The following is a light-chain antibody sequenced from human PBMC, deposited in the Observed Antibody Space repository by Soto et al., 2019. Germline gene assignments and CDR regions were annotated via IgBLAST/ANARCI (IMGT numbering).Light chain of an antibody. J-gene: IGKJ1*01. CDR3: LQLNTYPWT. CDR1: QVITND. V-gene: IGKV1-17*01. Sequence: IQMTQTPSSLSASVGDRLSITCRASQVITNDLGWYQQKPGKAPKRLIYAASTLQSGVPSRFSGSGSWTEFTLTISGLQPEDVATYYYLQLNTYPWTFGHGTKVVIK. CDR2: AAS.